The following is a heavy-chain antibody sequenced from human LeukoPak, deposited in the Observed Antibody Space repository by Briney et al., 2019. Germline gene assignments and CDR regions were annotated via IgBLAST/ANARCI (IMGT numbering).Heavy chain of an antibody. Sequence: SQTLSLTCTVSGGSISSGGYYWSWIRQHPGQGLEWIGYIYYSGSTYYNPSLKSRVTISVDTSKNQFSLKLSSVTAADTAVYYCARAAIQPGAYLDYWGQGTLVTVSS. CDR2: IYYSGST. D-gene: IGHD2-2*02. V-gene: IGHV4-31*03. CDR3: ARAAIQPGAYLDY. J-gene: IGHJ4*02. CDR1: GGSISSGGYY.